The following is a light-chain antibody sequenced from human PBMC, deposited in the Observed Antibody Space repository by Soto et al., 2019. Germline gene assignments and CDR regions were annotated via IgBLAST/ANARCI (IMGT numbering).Light chain of an antibody. CDR3: QQYNSYTWT. CDR1: QSISSW. V-gene: IGKV1-5*03. Sequence: DIQMTQSPSTLSASMGDRVTITCRASQSISSWLAWYQQKPGKAPKLLIYKASSLETGVPSRFSGSGSGTDFTLTISSLQPDDFATYYCQQYNSYTWTFGQGTKVEIK. CDR2: KAS. J-gene: IGKJ1*01.